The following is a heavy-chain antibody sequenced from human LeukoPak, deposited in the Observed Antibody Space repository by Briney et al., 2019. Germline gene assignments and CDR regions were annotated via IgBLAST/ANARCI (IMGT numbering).Heavy chain of an antibody. J-gene: IGHJ4*02. Sequence: ASVKVSCKGSRYTFSKYAMNWVRQAPGQGLEWMGWINTKTGDPTYGQGFTGRFVFSLETSVSTAYLQINSLKAEDTAVYYCARGGGGAVVPALWGQGTLITVSS. V-gene: IGHV7-4-1*02. D-gene: IGHD2-2*01. CDR2: INTKTGDP. CDR3: ARGGGGAVVPAL. CDR1: RYTFSKYA.